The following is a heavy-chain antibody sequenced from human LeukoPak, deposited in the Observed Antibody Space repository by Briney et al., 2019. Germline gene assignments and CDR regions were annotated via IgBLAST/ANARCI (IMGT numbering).Heavy chain of an antibody. J-gene: IGHJ6*03. Sequence: GGSLRLSCAASGFTLSGYSMNWVRQAPGKGLEWVSSISGSSSYIYYADSVKGRFTISRDNAKNSLYLQMNSLRAEDTALYYCARRVDGSGRYRGYYYYYMDVWGKGTTVTISS. V-gene: IGHV3-21*04. CDR3: ARRVDGSGRYRGYYYYYMDV. D-gene: IGHD3-10*01. CDR2: ISGSSSYI. CDR1: GFTLSGYS.